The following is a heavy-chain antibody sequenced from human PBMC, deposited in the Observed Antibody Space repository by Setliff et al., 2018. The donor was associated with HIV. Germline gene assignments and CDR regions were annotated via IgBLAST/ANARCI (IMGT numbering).Heavy chain of an antibody. D-gene: IGHD2-2*03. V-gene: IGHV3-23*01. Sequence: PGGSLRLSCAASGFTFSSYAMSWVRQAPGKGLEWVSSISGSGVGTHYADSVKGRFTISRDTSKDTLYLDMNSLRAEDTATYYCAKALVIVVVPASTTFDSRGQGTLVTVSS. CDR3: AKALVIVVVPASTTFDS. CDR2: ISGSGVGT. J-gene: IGHJ4*02. CDR1: GFTFSSYA.